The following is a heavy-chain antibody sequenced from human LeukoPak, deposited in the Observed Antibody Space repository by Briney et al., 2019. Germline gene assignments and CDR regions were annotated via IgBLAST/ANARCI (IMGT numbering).Heavy chain of an antibody. V-gene: IGHV5-51*01. D-gene: IGHD3-10*01. CDR1: GYSFTSCW. Sequence: GESLKISCKGSGYSFTSCWIGWVRQMPGKGLEWMGIIYPGDSDTRYSPSFQGQVTISADKSISTAYLQWSSLKASDTAMYYCARPHGSGRNPPYYYYYMDVWGKGTTVTVSS. CDR2: IYPGDSDT. J-gene: IGHJ6*03. CDR3: ARPHGSGRNPPYYYYYMDV.